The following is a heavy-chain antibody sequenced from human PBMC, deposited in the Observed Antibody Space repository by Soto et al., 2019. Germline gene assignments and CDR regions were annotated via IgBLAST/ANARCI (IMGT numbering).Heavy chain of an antibody. D-gene: IGHD1-7*01. J-gene: IGHJ4*02. CDR1: GFTFYSYA. V-gene: IGHV3-23*01. Sequence: EVQLLESGGGLVQPGGSLRLSCAASGFTFYSYAMTWVRQAPGKGLEWVSSISGSGGTTYYADSVKGRFTISRDSSKNTLDLQMNSLRTEDTAVYYCAKAHSFVELTPFDYWGQGSLVTVSS. CDR2: ISGSGGTT. CDR3: AKAHSFVELTPFDY.